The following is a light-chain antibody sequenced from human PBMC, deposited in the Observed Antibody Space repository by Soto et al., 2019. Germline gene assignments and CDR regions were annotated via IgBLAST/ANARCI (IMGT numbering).Light chain of an antibody. CDR3: LQFDSVPCT. J-gene: IGKJ2*02. CDR1: HDIKNY. Sequence: IQMTQSPSSLSASVGDRVTLTCQASHDIKNYLIWYQQKAGRAPKLLIYDASSLGAGVSSRFSGSGSGTHFTLTITSLQPEDIATYYCLQFDSVPCTFGQGTKLEI. CDR2: DAS. V-gene: IGKV1-33*01.